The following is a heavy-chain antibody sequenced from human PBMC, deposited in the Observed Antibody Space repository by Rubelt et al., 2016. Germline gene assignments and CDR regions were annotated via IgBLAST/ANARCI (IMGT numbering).Heavy chain of an antibody. D-gene: IGHD1-26*01. CDR3: ARGEGRDFDY. CDR1: GGSISSSSYY. J-gene: IGHJ4*02. CDR2: INHSGST. V-gene: IGHV4-39*07. Sequence: QLQLQESGPGLVKPSETLSLTCTVSGGSISSSSYYWGWIRQPPGKGLEWIGDINHSGSTNYNPSLKSRVTISGDKSKNQFSLKLRSVSAADTAVYYCARGEGRDFDYWGQGTLVTVSS.